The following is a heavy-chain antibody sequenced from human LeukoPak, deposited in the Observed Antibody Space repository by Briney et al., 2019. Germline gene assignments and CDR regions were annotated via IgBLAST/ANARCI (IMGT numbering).Heavy chain of an antibody. CDR3: AKDSGLDSSSWWGNFDY. Sequence: PGRSLRLSCAASGFTFSSYAMSWVRQAPGKGLEWVSAISGSGGSTYYADSVKSRFTISRDNSKNTLYLQMNSLRAEDTAVYYCAKDSGLDSSSWWGNFDYWGQGTLVTVSS. CDR1: GFTFSSYA. V-gene: IGHV3-23*01. CDR2: ISGSGGST. D-gene: IGHD6-13*01. J-gene: IGHJ4*02.